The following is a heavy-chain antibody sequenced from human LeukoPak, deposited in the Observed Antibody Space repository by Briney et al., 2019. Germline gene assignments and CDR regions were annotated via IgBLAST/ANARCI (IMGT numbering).Heavy chain of an antibody. CDR1: GFTFSSYA. Sequence: GGSLRLSCAASGFTFSSYAMHWVRQAPGKGLEWVAVISYDGSNKYYADSVKGRFTISRDNSKNTLYLQMNSLRAEDTAVYYCAGDGYNSVYWGQGTLVTVSS. V-gene: IGHV3-30-3*01. CDR2: ISYDGSNK. J-gene: IGHJ4*02. D-gene: IGHD5-24*01. CDR3: AGDGYNSVY.